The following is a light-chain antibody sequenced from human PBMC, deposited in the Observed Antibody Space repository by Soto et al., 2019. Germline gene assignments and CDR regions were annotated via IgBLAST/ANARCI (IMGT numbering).Light chain of an antibody. J-gene: IGLJ2*01. V-gene: IGLV2-8*01. CDR2: EVN. CDR3: TSYGGRDNLI. Sequence: QSALTQPPSASGSPGQSVTISCTGTSSDVGGYNYVSWFQHHPGKAPKLIISEVNKRPSGVPDRFSGSKSGNTASLTVSGLQAEDEADYYCTSYGGRDNLIFGGGTQLTVL. CDR1: SSDVGGYNY.